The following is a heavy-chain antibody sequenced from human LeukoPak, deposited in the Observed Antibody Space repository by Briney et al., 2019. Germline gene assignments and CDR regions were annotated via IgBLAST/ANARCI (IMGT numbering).Heavy chain of an antibody. D-gene: IGHD1-1*01. CDR2: IYHTGSA. V-gene: IGHV4-38-2*02. CDR1: GYSFTSGHY. J-gene: IGHJ4*02. Sequence: SETLSLTCSVSGYSFTSGHYWGWIRQPPGKGLEWIANIYHTGSAHYNPPLKSRVTISVDTSKNQFSLRLSSMTAADTAVYYCARDVTGSASDYWGQGTLVTASS. CDR3: ARDVTGSASDY.